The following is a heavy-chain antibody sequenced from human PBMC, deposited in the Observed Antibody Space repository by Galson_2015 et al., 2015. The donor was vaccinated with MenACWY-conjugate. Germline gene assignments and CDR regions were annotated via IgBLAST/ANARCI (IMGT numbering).Heavy chain of an antibody. D-gene: IGHD5-12*01. CDR3: ARGQGGYDSALDY. CDR2: MSSSATYT. J-gene: IGHJ4*02. V-gene: IGHV3-21*01. Sequence: SLRLSCAASGFTFRTYSMHWIRQAPGKGLEWVSSMSSSATYTYYAPSVKGRFSMSRDNARNSLFLQMNGLRVEGTAVYYCARGQGGYDSALDYWGRGTLVSVSS. CDR1: GFTFRTYS.